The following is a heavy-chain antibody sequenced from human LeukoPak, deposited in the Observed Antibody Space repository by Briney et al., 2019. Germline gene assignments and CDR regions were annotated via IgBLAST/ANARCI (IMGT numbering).Heavy chain of an antibody. J-gene: IGHJ4*02. Sequence: SETLSLACTVSGGSISSYYWSWIRQPPGKGLEWIGYIYYSGNTNYNPSLKSRVTISVDTSKNQFSLKLSSVTATDTAVYYCARGESIAARPLDYWGQGTLVTVSS. D-gene: IGHD6-6*01. CDR1: GGSISSYY. CDR2: IYYSGNT. CDR3: ARGESIAARPLDY. V-gene: IGHV4-59*01.